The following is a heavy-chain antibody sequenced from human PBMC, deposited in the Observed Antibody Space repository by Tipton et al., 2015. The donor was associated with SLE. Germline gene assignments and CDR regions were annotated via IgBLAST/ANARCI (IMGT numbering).Heavy chain of an antibody. CDR1: GGSITSHY. CDR2: IYYSGYT. D-gene: IGHD3-22*01. Sequence: TLSLTCTVSGGSITSHYRSWIRQPPGKGLEWIGYIYYSGYTNYNPSLKSRVTISVDTSKKQFSLMLSSVTAADTAVYYCARDILFGTYYYDSSGNGLWGQGTLVTVSS. CDR3: ARDILFGTYYYDSSGNGL. J-gene: IGHJ4*02. V-gene: IGHV4-59*08.